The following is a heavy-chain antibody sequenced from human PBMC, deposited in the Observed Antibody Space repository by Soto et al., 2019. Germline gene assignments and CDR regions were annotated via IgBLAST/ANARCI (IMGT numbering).Heavy chain of an antibody. V-gene: IGHV1-18*01. CDR3: ARDEGGYDILTGYYKAHHFDQ. J-gene: IGHJ4*01. Sequence: QVQLVQSGAEVKRPGDSVKVSCQASGYTFGHMYITWVRQAPGQGLEWMGAISPHNRNTNYAEKFRGRVTMTTDTSTTTAYTELRSLRSDDTAVYYCARDEGGYDILTGYYKAHHFDQWGQGALVTVSS. D-gene: IGHD3-9*01. CDR1: GYTFGHMY. CDR2: ISPHNRNT.